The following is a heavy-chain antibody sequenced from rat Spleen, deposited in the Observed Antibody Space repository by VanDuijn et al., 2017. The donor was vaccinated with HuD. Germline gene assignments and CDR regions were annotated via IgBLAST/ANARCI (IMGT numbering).Heavy chain of an antibody. CDR1: GFTFSDYY. CDR2: LNKDSSKI. CDR3: VREELGVQD. J-gene: IGHJ2*01. Sequence: EVQLVESDGGLVQPGRSLKLSCAASGFTFSDYYMAWVRQAPTKGLKWIGELNKDSSKINYNPSLKDKFTISRDNAQNTLYLQMSKLGSEDTATYYCVREELGVQDWGQGVMVTVSS. D-gene: IGHD4-3*01. V-gene: IGHV4-2*01.